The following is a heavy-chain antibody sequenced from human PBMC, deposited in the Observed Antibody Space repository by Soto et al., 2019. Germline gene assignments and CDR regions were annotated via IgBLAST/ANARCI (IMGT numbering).Heavy chain of an antibody. J-gene: IGHJ6*02. D-gene: IGHD3-3*01. CDR1: GDSVSSNSTA. V-gene: IGHV6-1*01. Sequence: SQTLSLTCAISGDSVSSNSTAWNWIRQSPSRGLEWLGRTYYRSKWYNDYAVSVKSRITINPDTSKNQFSLQLNSVTPEDTAVYYCARANITIFGVVTLYYYYYYAMDFWGQGTLVTVSS. CDR2: TYYRSKWYN. CDR3: ARANITIFGVVTLYYYYYYAMDF.